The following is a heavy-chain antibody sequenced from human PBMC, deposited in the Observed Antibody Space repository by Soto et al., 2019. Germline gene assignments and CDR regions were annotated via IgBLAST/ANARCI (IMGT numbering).Heavy chain of an antibody. Sequence: QLHLVQSGAVVKKPGASVTVSCSASGYPVTAYYMHWVRQAPGRGLEWMGGINPATGAAKYTQTFRGRVTVTRDPSTSTAFMELRGLTSEDPAVFYCVRGGGVGVAGSAAFEMWGQGTLVTVSS. D-gene: IGHD3-3*01. CDR1: GYPVTAYY. CDR3: VRGGGVGVAGSAAFEM. J-gene: IGHJ3*02. CDR2: INPATGAA. V-gene: IGHV1-2*02.